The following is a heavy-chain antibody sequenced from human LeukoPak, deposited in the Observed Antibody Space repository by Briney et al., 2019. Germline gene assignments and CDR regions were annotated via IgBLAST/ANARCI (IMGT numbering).Heavy chain of an antibody. Sequence: GGSLRLSCAASGFTFSSYGMHWVRQAPSKGLEWVAVIWYDGSNKYYADSVKGRFTISRDNSKNTLYLQMNSLRAEDTAVYYCAREDSSGYCDYWGQGTLVTVSS. CDR3: AREDSSGYCDY. CDR1: GFTFSSYG. CDR2: IWYDGSNK. J-gene: IGHJ4*02. V-gene: IGHV3-33*01. D-gene: IGHD3-22*01.